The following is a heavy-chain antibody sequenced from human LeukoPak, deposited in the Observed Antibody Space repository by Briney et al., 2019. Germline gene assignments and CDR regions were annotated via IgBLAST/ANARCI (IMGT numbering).Heavy chain of an antibody. CDR2: IYYSGST. CDR3: ARDLDSSGYYWGDAFDI. CDR1: GGSISSSSYY. J-gene: IGHJ3*02. D-gene: IGHD3-22*01. V-gene: IGHV4-39*07. Sequence: VSGPGLVKPSQPLSLTCTVSGGSISSSSYYWGWIRQPPGKGLEWVGSIYYSGSTYYNPSLKSRVTISVDTSKNQFSLKLSSVTAADTAVYYCARDLDSSGYYWGDAFDIWGQGTMVTVSS.